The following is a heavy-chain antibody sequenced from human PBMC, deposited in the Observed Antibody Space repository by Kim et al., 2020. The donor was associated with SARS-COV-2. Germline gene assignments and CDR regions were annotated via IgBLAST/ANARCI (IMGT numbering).Heavy chain of an antibody. D-gene: IGHD3-22*01. CDR1: VGTSSSYA. CDR3: ASSPHMYYYDSSGYYVWYFQH. V-gene: IGHV1-69*13. Sequence: SVKVSCKASVGTSSSYATSWVRQAPGQGLDWMGGIIPIFGTANYAQKFQGRVTITADESTSTAYMELSSLRSEDTAVYYCASSPHMYYYDSSGYYVWYFQHWGQGTLVTVSS. CDR2: IIPIFGTA. J-gene: IGHJ1*01.